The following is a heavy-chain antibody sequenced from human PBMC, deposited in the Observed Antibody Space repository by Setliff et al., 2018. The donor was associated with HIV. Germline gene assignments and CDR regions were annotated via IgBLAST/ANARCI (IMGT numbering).Heavy chain of an antibody. V-gene: IGHV3-23*01. CDR2: ISGSCIGS. D-gene: IGHD1-1*01. J-gene: IGHJ6*04. Sequence: GGSLRLSCAVSGFTFSTYAMSWVRQAPGKGLEGGSAISGSCIGSYYADSANGRLTISRDNSKNPLHLQMNSLRAEDTAVYYCAKAIDKGSVRMDVWGKGTTVTVSS. CDR3: AKAIDKGSVRMDV. CDR1: GFTFSTYA.